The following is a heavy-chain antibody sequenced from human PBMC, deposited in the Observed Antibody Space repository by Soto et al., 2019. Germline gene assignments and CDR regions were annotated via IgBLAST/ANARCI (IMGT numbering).Heavy chain of an antibody. Sequence: QVQLVQSGAEVKKPGASVKVSCKASGYTFTSYAMHWVRQAPGQRLEWMGWINAGNGNTKYSQKFQGRVTITRDTSAGTGYMALSRLRSEDTAVYYGARLPAPADYWGQGTLVTVSS. CDR2: INAGNGNT. J-gene: IGHJ4*02. CDR3: ARLPAPADY. V-gene: IGHV1-3*01. CDR1: GYTFTSYA.